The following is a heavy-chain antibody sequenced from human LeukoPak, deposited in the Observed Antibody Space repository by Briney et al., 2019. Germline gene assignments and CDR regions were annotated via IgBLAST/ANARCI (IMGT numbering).Heavy chain of an antibody. V-gene: IGHV3-30-3*01. J-gene: IGHJ4*02. CDR3: ARETGSAVGSTDFDY. Sequence: PGGSLRLSCAVSGFTFSSYAIHWVRQAPGKGLEWVAVISYDGSNKYYADSVKGRFTISRDNSKNTLYLQMNSLRAEDTAVYYCARETGSAVGSTDFDYWGQGTLVTVSS. D-gene: IGHD4-17*01. CDR1: GFTFSSYA. CDR2: ISYDGSNK.